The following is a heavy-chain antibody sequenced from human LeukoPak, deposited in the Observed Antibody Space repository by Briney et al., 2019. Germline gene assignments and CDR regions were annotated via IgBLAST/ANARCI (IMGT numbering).Heavy chain of an antibody. V-gene: IGHV3-33*01. CDR2: IWYDGSNK. J-gene: IGHJ5*02. CDR1: GFTFSSYG. D-gene: IGHD3-10*01. CDR3: ARDGSGSYYISNWFDP. Sequence: GRSLRLSCAASGFTFSSYGMHWVRQAPGKGLEWVAVIWYDGSNKYYADSVKGRFTISRDNSKNTLYLQMNSLRAEDTAVYYCARDGSGSYYISNWFDPWGQGTLVTVSP.